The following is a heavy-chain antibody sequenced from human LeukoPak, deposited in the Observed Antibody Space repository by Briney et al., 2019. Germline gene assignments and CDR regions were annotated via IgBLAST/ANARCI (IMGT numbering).Heavy chain of an antibody. CDR3: TRVGYIDEGIDY. CDR2: IKQDGSKQ. Sequence: GGSLRLSCVASGFPFSSYWMTWVSQAPGRGLEWVANIKQDGSKQSYVDSVKGRFTISRDNAKNSLYLQMNSLRAEDTAIYYCTRVGYIDEGIDYWGQGTLVTVSS. J-gene: IGHJ4*02. D-gene: IGHD5-24*01. V-gene: IGHV3-7*04. CDR1: GFPFSSYW.